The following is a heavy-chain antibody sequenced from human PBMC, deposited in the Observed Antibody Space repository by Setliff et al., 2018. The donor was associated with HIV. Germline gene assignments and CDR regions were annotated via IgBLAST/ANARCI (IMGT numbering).Heavy chain of an antibody. V-gene: IGHV1-3*01. CDR2: INAGNGDT. D-gene: IGHD6-19*01. CDR1: GYAFTSYA. Sequence: ASVKVSCKASGYAFTSYAMHWVRQAPGQRLEWMGWINAGNGDTRYSQQFQDRVTITRDTSASTAYMELSSLRSADTAVYYCARDGDSSGWFLGSYFDFWGQGTLVTVPQ. CDR3: ARDGDSSGWFLGSYFDF. J-gene: IGHJ4*02.